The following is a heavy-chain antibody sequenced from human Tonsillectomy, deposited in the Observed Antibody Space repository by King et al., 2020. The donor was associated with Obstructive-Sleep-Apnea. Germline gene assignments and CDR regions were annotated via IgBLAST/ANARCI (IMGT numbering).Heavy chain of an antibody. CDR1: GFNFNDYH. J-gene: IGHJ4*02. CDR2: AKRGEDVI. D-gene: IGHD1-26*01. V-gene: IGHV3-11*01. Sequence: VQLVESGGGLVKPGGSLRLSCAASGFNFNDYHMSWIRQAPGKGLEWVSYAKRGEDVIFYADSVKGRFTVSRDNAKNSLYLQMNSLRVEDTAIYYCAGDLWGGSYDYWGQGALVSVSS. CDR3: AGDLWGGSYDY.